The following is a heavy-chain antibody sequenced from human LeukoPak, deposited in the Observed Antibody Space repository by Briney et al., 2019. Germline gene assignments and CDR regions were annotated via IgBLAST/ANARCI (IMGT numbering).Heavy chain of an antibody. CDR2: ISSSSSYI. CDR3: ARMMYCGGDCYPSDY. J-gene: IGHJ4*02. CDR1: GFTFSTYW. Sequence: GGSLRLSCATSGFTFSTYWMSWVRQAPGKGLEWVSSISSSSSYIYYADSVKGRFTISRDNAKNSLYLQMNSLRAEDTAVYCCARMMYCGGDCYPSDYWGQGTLVTVSS. V-gene: IGHV3-21*01. D-gene: IGHD2-21*02.